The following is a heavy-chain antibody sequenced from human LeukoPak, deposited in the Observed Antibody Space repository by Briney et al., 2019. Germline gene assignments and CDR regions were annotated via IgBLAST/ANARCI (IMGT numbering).Heavy chain of an antibody. Sequence: GSLRLSCAASGFTFSSYAMSWVRQRPGKGLEWIGEINHFGTSNSNPSLRSRVELSVDTSKRQFSLILTSVTAADTGIYYCARAGNVLVVTQKKKKPFDYWGQGTVVTVSS. D-gene: IGHD3-22*01. CDR3: ARAGNVLVVTQKKKKPFDY. J-gene: IGHJ4*02. CDR1: GFTFSSYA. V-gene: IGHV4-34*01. CDR2: INHFGTS.